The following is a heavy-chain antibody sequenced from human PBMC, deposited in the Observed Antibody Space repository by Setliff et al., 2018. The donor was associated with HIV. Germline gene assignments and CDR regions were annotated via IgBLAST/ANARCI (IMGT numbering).Heavy chain of an antibody. Sequence: SETLSLTCTVSGGSISSDYWSWIRQPPGKGLEWIGYIYYSGSTNYNPSLKSRVTISVDTSKNQFFLKLSSVTAADTAVYYCAAASSWDPLLDYWGKGTTVTVSS. CDR2: IYYSGST. V-gene: IGHV4-59*01. J-gene: IGHJ6*04. CDR3: AAASSWDPLLDY. CDR1: GGSISSDY. D-gene: IGHD6-13*01.